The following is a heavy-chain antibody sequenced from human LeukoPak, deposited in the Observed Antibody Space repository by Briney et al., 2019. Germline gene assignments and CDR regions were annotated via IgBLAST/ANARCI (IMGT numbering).Heavy chain of an antibody. V-gene: IGHV3-30-3*01. CDR3: ARPGGYQANYYFYALDV. CDR2: VSYNGNSK. J-gene: IGHJ6*02. D-gene: IGHD3-16*01. CDR1: GFTFSSYA. Sequence: SGGSLRLSCAVSGFTFSSYAMVWVRQAPGKGLEWVAVVSYNGNSKYYADSVKGRFTISRDNSKNTLYLQMNSLRPEDTAVYYCARPGGYQANYYFYALDVWGQGTTVTVSS.